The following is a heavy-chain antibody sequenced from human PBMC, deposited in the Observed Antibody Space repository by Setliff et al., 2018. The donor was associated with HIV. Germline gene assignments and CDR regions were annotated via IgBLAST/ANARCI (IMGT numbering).Heavy chain of an antibody. V-gene: IGHV4-59*12. Sequence: TLSLTCTVSGGPISSYYWSWMRQPPGKGLEWIGYIYYTGSTNCNPSLKSRVTISVDTSKNQFSLKLSSVTAADTAVYYCARVMTTVTFFDYWGQGTLVTVSS. CDR2: IYYTGST. D-gene: IGHD4-17*01. CDR1: GGPISSYY. CDR3: ARVMTTVTFFDY. J-gene: IGHJ4*02.